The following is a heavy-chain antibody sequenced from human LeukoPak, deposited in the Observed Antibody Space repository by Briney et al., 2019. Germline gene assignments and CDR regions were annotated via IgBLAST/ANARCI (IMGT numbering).Heavy chain of an antibody. CDR1: GFTFSDYY. CDR2: ISSTTSYT. Sequence: GGSLRLSCAASGFTFSDYYMSWIRQAPGKGLEWLSYISSTTSYTDYADSVKGRFTISRDNAKNSLYLQMNSLRAEDTAVYYCARSSYTSGSSCFDYWGQGTQVTVSA. V-gene: IGHV3-11*03. J-gene: IGHJ4*02. D-gene: IGHD3-10*01. CDR3: ARSSYTSGSSCFDY.